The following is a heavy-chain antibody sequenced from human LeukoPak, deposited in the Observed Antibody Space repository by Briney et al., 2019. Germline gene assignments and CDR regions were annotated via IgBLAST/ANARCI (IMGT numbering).Heavy chain of an antibody. CDR1: GGSISSSSYY. D-gene: IGHD3-10*01. V-gene: IGHV4-31*03. CDR3: ARRMVRGVIIYFDY. J-gene: IGHJ4*02. CDR2: IYYSGST. Sequence: PSETLSLTCTVSGGSISSSSYYWGWIRQPPGKGLEWIGYIYYSGSTYYNPSLKSRVTISVDTSKNQFSLKLSSVTAAGTAVYYCARRMVRGVIIYFDYWGQGTLVTVSS.